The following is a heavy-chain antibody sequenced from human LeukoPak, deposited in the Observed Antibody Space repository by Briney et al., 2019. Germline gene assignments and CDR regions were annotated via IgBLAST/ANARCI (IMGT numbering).Heavy chain of an antibody. CDR1: GYTFTGYY. Sequence: GASVKVSCTASGYTFTGYYMHWVRQAPGQGLEWMGWINPNSGGTNYAQKFQGRVTMTRDTSISTAYMELSRLRSDDTAVYYCARDGSGAARLPDYWGQGTLVTVSS. D-gene: IGHD6-6*01. J-gene: IGHJ4*02. V-gene: IGHV1-2*02. CDR2: INPNSGGT. CDR3: ARDGSGAARLPDY.